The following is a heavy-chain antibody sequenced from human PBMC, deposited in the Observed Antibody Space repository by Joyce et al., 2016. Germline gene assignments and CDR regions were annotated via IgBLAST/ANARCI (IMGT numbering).Heavy chain of an antibody. CDR2: NSRSSRTI. Sequence: EVQLVESGGGLVQPGGSLILPCAASGFILSNYTMKWVRQDPGKGREWVSHNSRSSRTIYYADSVKGGFTSSRDNAKNSLYLQMNSLRAEDTAVYYCARKKYYGSGSYYKYYYYAMDVWGQGTTVTVSS. J-gene: IGHJ6*02. D-gene: IGHD3-10*01. V-gene: IGHV3-48*04. CDR1: GFILSNYT. CDR3: ARKKYYGSGSYYKYYYYAMDV.